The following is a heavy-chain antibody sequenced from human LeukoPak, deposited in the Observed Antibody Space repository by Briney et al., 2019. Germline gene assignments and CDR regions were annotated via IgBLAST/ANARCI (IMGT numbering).Heavy chain of an antibody. V-gene: IGHV3-53*01. CDR3: ARDDLNWGSYYYGMDV. J-gene: IGHJ6*02. CDR1: GFTVSSNY. D-gene: IGHD7-27*01. CDR2: IYSGGST. Sequence: GGSLRLSCAASGFTVSSNYMSWVRQAPGKGLEWVSVIYSGGSTYYADSVKGRFTISRDNSKNTLYLQMNSLRAEDTAVYYCARDDLNWGSYYYGMDVWGQGTTVTVSS.